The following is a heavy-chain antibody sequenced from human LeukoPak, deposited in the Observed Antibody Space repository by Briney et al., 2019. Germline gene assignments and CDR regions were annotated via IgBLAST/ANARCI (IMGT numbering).Heavy chain of an antibody. J-gene: IGHJ4*02. Sequence: ASVKVSCKASGDTLTTYGITWVRQAPGQGLEWMGWISGYNGNTEYTQKFQGRVAMTRDTSTSTAYMELRSLRSDDTAVYYCARAPRGIAALWYFDYWGQGTLVTVSS. V-gene: IGHV1-18*01. CDR1: GDTLTTYG. D-gene: IGHD6-13*01. CDR3: ARAPRGIAALWYFDY. CDR2: ISGYNGNT.